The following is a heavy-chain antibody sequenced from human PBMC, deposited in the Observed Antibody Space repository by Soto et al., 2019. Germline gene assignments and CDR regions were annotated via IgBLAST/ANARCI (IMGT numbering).Heavy chain of an antibody. CDR3: ARVGSSGWAPDY. CDR1: CGSINGHY. D-gene: IGHD6-19*01. V-gene: IGHV4-59*11. Sequence: SETLSLTCTVSCGSINGHYWTWIRQPPGKGLEWIGYIFYSGSTNYNPSLKGRVTISVDTSKNQFSLKLSSVTAADTAVYYCARVGSSGWAPDYWGPGTLVTVSS. CDR2: IFYSGST. J-gene: IGHJ4*02.